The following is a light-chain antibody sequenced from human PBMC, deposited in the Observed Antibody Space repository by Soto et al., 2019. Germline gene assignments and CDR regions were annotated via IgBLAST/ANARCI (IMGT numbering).Light chain of an antibody. CDR2: EAT. V-gene: IGLV2-14*01. CDR1: RSDIGASNS. J-gene: IGLJ1*01. Sequence: QSVLTQPASVSGSPGQSITISCAGTRSDIGASNSVSWYQHLPGMPPPLIIYEATNRPSGVSERFSGSKTGDTASLTSSGLQADDEAEYFCISYKTDDTFVFGSGTKLTVL. CDR3: ISYKTDDTFV.